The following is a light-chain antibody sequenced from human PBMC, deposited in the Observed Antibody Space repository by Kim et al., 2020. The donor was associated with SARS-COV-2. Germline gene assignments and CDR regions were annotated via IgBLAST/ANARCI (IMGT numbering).Light chain of an antibody. V-gene: IGKV1-13*02. CDR2: DAS. Sequence: ASVGDRVTITCRTSRNIGHSLSWYQQKAGQAPKLLIYDASRLERGLPSRFSGSGSGTDFTLTINSLLPEDFATYYCQQFDSYPITFGQGTRLDIK. CDR3: QQFDSYPIT. CDR1: RNIGHS. J-gene: IGKJ5*01.